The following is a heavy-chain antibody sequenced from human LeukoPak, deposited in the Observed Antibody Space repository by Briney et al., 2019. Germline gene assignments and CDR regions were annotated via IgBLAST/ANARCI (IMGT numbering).Heavy chain of an antibody. CDR1: GGSFSGYY. V-gene: IGHV4-59*10. D-gene: IGHD3-16*02. J-gene: IGHJ4*02. Sequence: SETLSLTCAVYGGSFSGYYWSWIRQPAGKGLEWIGRIYTSGSTNYNPSLKSRVTMSVDTSKNQFSLKLSSVTAADTAVYYCARLGDYVWGSYPWGQGTLVTVSS. CDR3: ARLGDYVWGSYP. CDR2: IYTSGST.